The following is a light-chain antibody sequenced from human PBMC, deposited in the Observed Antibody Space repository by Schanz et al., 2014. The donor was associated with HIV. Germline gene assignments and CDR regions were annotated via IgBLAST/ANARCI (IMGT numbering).Light chain of an antibody. CDR3: ASYAGSNNLV. J-gene: IGLJ2*01. CDR2: DVT. Sequence: QSALTQPASVSGSPGQSISISCAGTSSDVGGDNFVSWYQQHPGRAPKLLVYDVTNRPSGVSSRFSGSKSGNTASLTISGLQAEDEAYYYCASYAGSNNLVFGGGTKLTVL. CDR1: SSDVGGDNF. V-gene: IGLV2-14*03.